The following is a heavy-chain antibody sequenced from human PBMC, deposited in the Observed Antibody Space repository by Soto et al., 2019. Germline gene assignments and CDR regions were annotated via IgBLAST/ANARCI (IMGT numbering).Heavy chain of an antibody. CDR2: ISGSGCST. V-gene: IGHV3-23*01. CDR1: GFTFSSYA. CDR3: AIDTEVETVGATNY. J-gene: IGHJ4*02. Sequence: GGSLRLSCAASGFTFSSYAMSWVRQAPGKGLEWVSAISGSGCSTYYADSVKGRFTISRDNSKNTLYLQMNSLRAEDTAVYYCAIDTEVETVGATNYWGQGTLVTVSS. D-gene: IGHD1-26*01.